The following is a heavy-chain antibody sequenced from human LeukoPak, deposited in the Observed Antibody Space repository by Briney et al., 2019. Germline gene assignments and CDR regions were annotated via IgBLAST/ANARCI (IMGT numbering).Heavy chain of an antibody. CDR2: IYYSGST. J-gene: IGHJ4*02. Sequence: PSETLSLTCTVSGGSISSYLWSWIRQPPGKGLEWIGYIYYSGSTNHKPSLKSRVTISVDTSKNQFSLKLTSVTAADTAVYYCARLRGIGNFDYWGQGTLVTVSS. V-gene: IGHV4-59*01. CDR1: GGSISSYL. CDR3: ARLRGIGNFDY. D-gene: IGHD3-16*01.